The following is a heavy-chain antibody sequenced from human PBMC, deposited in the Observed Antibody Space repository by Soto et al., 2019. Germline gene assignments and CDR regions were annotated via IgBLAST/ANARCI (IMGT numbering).Heavy chain of an antibody. D-gene: IGHD5-12*01. Sequence: SETLSLTCTVSGGSMTSSNWWNWVRQSPGKGLEWIGEAHHSGRTNYNPSLKSRVTMSVDMSKNHFSLKLSSVTAADTAVYYCAGGTDGKKVAYWGQGTLVTVSS. CDR2: AHHSGRT. CDR1: GGSMTSSNW. CDR3: AGGTDGKKVAY. J-gene: IGHJ4*02. V-gene: IGHV4-4*02.